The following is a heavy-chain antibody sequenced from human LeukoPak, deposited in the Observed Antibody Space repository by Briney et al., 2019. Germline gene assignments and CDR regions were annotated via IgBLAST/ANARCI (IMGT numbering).Heavy chain of an antibody. V-gene: IGHV3-53*05. CDR2: IYSGGTT. CDR3: AKDRSDYSNYALGVLDY. CDR1: GFTVSSNY. J-gene: IGHJ4*02. D-gene: IGHD4-11*01. Sequence: GGSLRLSCAASGFTVSSNYMSWVRQAPGKGLEWVSIIYSGGTTYYADSVKGRFTISRDNSKKLYLQMNSLRAEDTAVYYCAKDRSDYSNYALGVLDYWGQGTLVTVSS.